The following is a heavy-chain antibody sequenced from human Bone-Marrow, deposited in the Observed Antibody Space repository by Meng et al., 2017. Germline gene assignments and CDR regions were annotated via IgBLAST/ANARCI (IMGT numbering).Heavy chain of an antibody. D-gene: IGHD6-19*01. J-gene: IGHJ5*02. CDR3: ARGRIAVAGTPFDP. V-gene: IGHV4-59*01. CDR1: GGSIGSYY. Sequence: SETLSLTCTVSGGSIGSYYWSGIRQPPGKGLEWIGYIYYSGSTNYNPSLKSRVTISVDTSKHQFSLQLSSVTAADTAVYYCARGRIAVAGTPFDPWGQGTLVTVSS. CDR2: IYYSGST.